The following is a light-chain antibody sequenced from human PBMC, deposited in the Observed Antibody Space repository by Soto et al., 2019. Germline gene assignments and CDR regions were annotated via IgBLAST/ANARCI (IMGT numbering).Light chain of an antibody. Sequence: SALTQPASVSGSPGQSITISCSGTTSDVGGYNLVSWYQQHTAKAPKLLIYAGTQRPSGVSSRFSGSKSGNTASLTISGLQAEDEADYYCCSYASSSSYVFGTGTKVTVL. V-gene: IGLV2-23*01. CDR1: TSDVGGYNL. CDR2: AGT. CDR3: CSYASSSSYV. J-gene: IGLJ1*01.